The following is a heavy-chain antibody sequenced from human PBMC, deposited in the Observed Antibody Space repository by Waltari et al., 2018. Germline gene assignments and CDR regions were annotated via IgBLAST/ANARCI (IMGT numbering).Heavy chain of an antibody. V-gene: IGHV3-23*01. CDR3: AKEGVPYYYDSSGSYYFDY. J-gene: IGHJ4*02. D-gene: IGHD3-22*01. Sequence: EVQLLESGGGLVQPGGSLRLSCAASGFTFSSYAMSWVRQAPGKGLEWVSAISGSGGRTYYADSVKGRFTISRDNSKNTLYLQMNSLRAEDTAVYYCAKEGVPYYYDSSGSYYFDYWGQGTLVTVSS. CDR1: GFTFSSYA. CDR2: ISGSGGRT.